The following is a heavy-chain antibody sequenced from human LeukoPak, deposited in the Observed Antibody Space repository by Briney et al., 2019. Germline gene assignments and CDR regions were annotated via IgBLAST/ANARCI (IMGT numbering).Heavy chain of an antibody. CDR2: ISAYNGNT. D-gene: IGHD3-10*01. J-gene: IGHJ4*02. CDR1: GYTFTSYG. Sequence: GASVKVSCKASGYTFTSYGISWVRQAPGQGLEWMGWISAYNGNTNYAQKLQGRVTMTTDTSTSTAYMELRSLRSDDTAVYYCARDDDRTTMVRGVIPLDYWGQGTLVTVSS. V-gene: IGHV1-18*01. CDR3: ARDDDRTTMVRGVIPLDY.